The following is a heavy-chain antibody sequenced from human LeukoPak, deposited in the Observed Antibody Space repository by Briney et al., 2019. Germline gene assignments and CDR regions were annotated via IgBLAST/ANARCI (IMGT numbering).Heavy chain of an antibody. CDR1: GFTFSSYG. Sequence: PGGSLRLSCAASGFTFSSYGMHWVRQAPGKGLEWVAVISYDGSNKYHVDSVKGRFTISRDNSANTLYLQMNSLRTEDTAVYYCAKGSPGLDYWGQGTLVTVSS. CDR3: AKGSPGLDY. V-gene: IGHV3-30*18. D-gene: IGHD5/OR15-5a*01. CDR2: ISYDGSNK. J-gene: IGHJ4*02.